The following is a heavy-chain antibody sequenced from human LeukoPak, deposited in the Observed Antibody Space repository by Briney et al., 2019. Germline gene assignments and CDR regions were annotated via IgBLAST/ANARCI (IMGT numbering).Heavy chain of an antibody. CDR2: IYYSGST. J-gene: IGHJ4*02. Sequence: SETLSLTCTVSGGSISSYFWSWIRQPPGKGLEWIGYIYYSGSTNYNPSLKSRVTISVDTSKNQFYLKLSSVTAADTAVYYCARGRRIWGDYYDSSGYYLFDYWGQGTLVTVSS. D-gene: IGHD3-22*01. V-gene: IGHV4-59*01. CDR1: GGSISSYF. CDR3: ARGRRIWGDYYDSSGYYLFDY.